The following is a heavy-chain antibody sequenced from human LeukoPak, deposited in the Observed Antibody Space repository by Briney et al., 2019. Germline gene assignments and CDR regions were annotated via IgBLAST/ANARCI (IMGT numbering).Heavy chain of an antibody. D-gene: IGHD3-10*01. CDR3: ARDAYYYGSGTAQEDY. J-gene: IGHJ4*02. CDR1: GYTFTSYG. Sequence: ASVKVSCKASGYTFTSYGISWVRQAPGQGLEWMGWISAYNGNTNYAQKLQGGVTMTTDTSTSTAYMELRSLRSDDTAVYYCARDAYYYGSGTAQEDYWGQGTLVTVSS. V-gene: IGHV1-18*01. CDR2: ISAYNGNT.